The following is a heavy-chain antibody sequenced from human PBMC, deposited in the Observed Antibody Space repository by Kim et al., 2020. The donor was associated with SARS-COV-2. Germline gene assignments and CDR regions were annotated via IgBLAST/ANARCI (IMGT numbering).Heavy chain of an antibody. CDR3: ARASYDSSGYYWGGPYYYNSSGMDV. CDR1: GFTFSSYA. J-gene: IGHJ6*01. Sequence: GGSLRLSCAASGFTFSSYAMHWVRQAPGKGLEWVAVISYDGSNKYYADSVKGRFTISRDNSKNTLYLQMNSLRAEDTAVYYCARASYDSSGYYWGGPYYYNSSGMDVWGQG. CDR2: ISYDGSNK. V-gene: IGHV3-30*04. D-gene: IGHD3-22*01.